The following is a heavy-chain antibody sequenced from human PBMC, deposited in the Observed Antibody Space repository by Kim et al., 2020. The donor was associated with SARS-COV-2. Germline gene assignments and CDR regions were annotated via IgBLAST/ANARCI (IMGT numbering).Heavy chain of an antibody. CDR2: IYYSGST. V-gene: IGHV4-59*01. J-gene: IGHJ6*02. D-gene: IGHD3-10*01. CDR1: GGSISSYY. Sequence: SETLSPTCTVSGGSISSYYWSWIRQPPGKGLEWIGYIYYSGSTNYNPSLKSRVTISVDTSKNQFSLKLSSVTAADTAVYYCARALYYGSHYGMDVWGQGTTVTVSS. CDR3: ARALYYGSHYGMDV.